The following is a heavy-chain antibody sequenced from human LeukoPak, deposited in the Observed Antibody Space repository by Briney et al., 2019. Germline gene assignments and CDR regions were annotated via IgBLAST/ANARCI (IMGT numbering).Heavy chain of an antibody. Sequence: SETLSLTCAVYGGSFSGYYWSWIRQPPGKGLEWIGEINHSGSTNYNPSLKSRVTISVDTSKNQFSLKLSSVTAADTAVYYCAATSGWYPKVFYYSMDVWAKGPRSPSP. V-gene: IGHV4-34*01. D-gene: IGHD6-19*01. CDR1: GGSFSGYY. CDR2: INHSGST. J-gene: IGHJ6*03. CDR3: AATSGWYPKVFYYSMDV.